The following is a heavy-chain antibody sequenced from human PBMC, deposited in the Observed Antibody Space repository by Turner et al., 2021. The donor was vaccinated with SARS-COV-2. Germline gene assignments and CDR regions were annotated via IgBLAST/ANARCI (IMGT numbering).Heavy chain of an antibody. V-gene: IGHV3-53*01. CDR2: IYSGGST. J-gene: IGHJ4*02. CDR1: GFTVSSNY. CDR3: ARVGSYGRRDVDY. Sequence: EVQLVEAGGGWIQPGGSRRLSGAASGFTVSSNYMSWVRQAPGKGLEWFSVIYSGGSTYYADSVKGRFTISRDNSKNTLYLQMNSLRAEDTAVYYCARVGSYGRRDVDYWGQGTLVTVSS. D-gene: IGHD5-18*01.